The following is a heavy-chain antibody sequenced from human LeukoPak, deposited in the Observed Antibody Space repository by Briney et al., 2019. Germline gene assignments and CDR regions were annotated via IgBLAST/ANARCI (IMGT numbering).Heavy chain of an antibody. Sequence: PGGSLRLSCVGSEFSFRGYAMHWVRQAPGQGLGWEGFIRYDGSNKYYADSVKRRFTISRDNYKNTLYLQMNSLRAEDTAVYYCAKRGMTTIKEGFDYWGQGTLVTVSS. J-gene: IGHJ4*02. CDR2: IRYDGSNK. CDR3: AKRGMTTIKEGFDY. CDR1: EFSFRGYA. V-gene: IGHV3-30*02. D-gene: IGHD5-24*01.